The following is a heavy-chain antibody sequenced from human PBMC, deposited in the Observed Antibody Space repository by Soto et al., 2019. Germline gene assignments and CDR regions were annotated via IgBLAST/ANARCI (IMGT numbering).Heavy chain of an antibody. CDR2: IHYSGDT. J-gene: IGHJ6*02. D-gene: IGHD3-16*01. CDR3: ARQRRAHYALDV. Sequence: SETLSLTCTVXGDSISSSTYFWGWIRQPPGEGLQWIANIHYSGDTYYNPSLRSRVTISVDTSRNQFSLNMVSVTATDTAVYYCARQRRAHYALDVWGQGTTVTVSS. V-gene: IGHV4-39*01. CDR1: GDSISSSTYF.